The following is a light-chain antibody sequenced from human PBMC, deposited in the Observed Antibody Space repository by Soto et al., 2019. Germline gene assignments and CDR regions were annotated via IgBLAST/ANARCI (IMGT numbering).Light chain of an antibody. CDR1: QGLNTN. J-gene: IGKJ3*01. V-gene: IGKV1-9*01. CDR3: QQSNNYFT. Sequence: IQLTQSPSSLSASVGDRVTITCRASQGLNTNLAWYQQKPGKAPNLLIYGASTLQKGVPSRFSVNGSGTVFTLTISSLQPEDLATYYCQQSNNYFTFGPGTKVDIK. CDR2: GAS.